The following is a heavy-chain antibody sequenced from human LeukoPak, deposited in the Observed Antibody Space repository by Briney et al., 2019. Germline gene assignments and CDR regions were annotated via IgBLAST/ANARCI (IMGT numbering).Heavy chain of an antibody. V-gene: IGHV3-21*04. CDR1: GFTFSSYS. Sequence: GGSLRLSCAASGFTFSSYSMNWVRQAPGKGLEWVSSISSSSSYIHYADSVKGRFTISRDNAKNSLYLQMNSLRAEDTAVYYCARVERSPYYYGMDVWGQGTTVTVSS. J-gene: IGHJ6*02. CDR3: ARVERSPYYYGMDV. D-gene: IGHD5-24*01. CDR2: ISSSSSYI.